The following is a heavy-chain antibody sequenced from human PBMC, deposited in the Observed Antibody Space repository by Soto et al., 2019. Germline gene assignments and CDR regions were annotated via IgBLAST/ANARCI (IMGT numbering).Heavy chain of an antibody. CDR2: ISGSGDNT. J-gene: IGHJ4*01. CDR1: GFSFSDYA. V-gene: IGHV3-23*01. D-gene: IGHD3-3*01. Sequence: XGSLRLSCKAAGFSFSDYAMTWVRQAPGKGLEWVSVISGSGDNTFYAASVKGRFAISRDNSKNVLYLQMNSLSADDAAVYFCAKGRAITVYGVDILFDSWGLGTLVTVSS. CDR3: AKGRAITVYGVDILFDS.